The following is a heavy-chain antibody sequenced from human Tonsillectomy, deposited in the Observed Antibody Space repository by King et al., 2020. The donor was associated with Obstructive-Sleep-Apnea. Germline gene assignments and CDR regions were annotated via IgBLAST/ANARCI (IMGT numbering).Heavy chain of an antibody. D-gene: IGHD3-9*01. V-gene: IGHV4-30-4*01. CDR1: GGSISSGDYY. Sequence: VQLQESGPGLVKPSQTMSLTCTVSGGSISSGDYYWSWIRQPPGKGREWIEYIYYSGSTDYNPSLKSRFTISVDTTKNQFSLKLSSVTAADTAVYYCARGNYDILTGYYRSPFDYWGQGTLVTVSS. J-gene: IGHJ4*02. CDR3: ARGNYDILTGYYRSPFDY. CDR2: IYYSGST.